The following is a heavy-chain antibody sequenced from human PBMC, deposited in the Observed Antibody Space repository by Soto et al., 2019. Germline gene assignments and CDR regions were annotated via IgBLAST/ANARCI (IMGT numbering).Heavy chain of an antibody. V-gene: IGHV4-61*01. CDR1: GGSVSSGSYY. CDR3: ARDVVVTSYYYHYYGMDV. D-gene: IGHD2-21*02. J-gene: IGHJ6*02. Sequence: SETLSLTCTVSGGSVSSGSYYWSWIRQPPGKGLEWIGYIYYSGSTNYNPSLKSRVTISVDTSKNQFSLKLSSVTAADTAVYYCARDVVVTSYYYHYYGMDVWGQGTTVTVSS. CDR2: IYYSGST.